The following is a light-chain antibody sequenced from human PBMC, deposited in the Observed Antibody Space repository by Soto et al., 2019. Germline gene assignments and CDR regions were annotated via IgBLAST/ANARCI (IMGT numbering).Light chain of an antibody. CDR3: QSYDSSLRGSV. CDR1: SSNIGAGYD. CDR2: GNS. J-gene: IGLJ2*01. V-gene: IGLV1-40*01. Sequence: QSVLTQPPSVSGAPGQRVTISCTGSSSNIGAGYDVHWYQQLPGTAPKLLIYGNSNRPSGVPDRFSGSKSGTSASLAITGLQAEDEADYSCQSYDSSLRGSVFGGGTKL.